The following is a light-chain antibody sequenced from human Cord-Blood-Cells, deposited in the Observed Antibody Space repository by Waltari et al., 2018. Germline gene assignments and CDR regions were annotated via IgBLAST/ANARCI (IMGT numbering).Light chain of an antibody. CDR1: SSDVGGYNY. J-gene: IGLJ3*02. CDR2: EVS. Sequence: QSALTQPASVSGSPGQSITISCTGTSSDVGGYNYVSLYQQHPGKAPNLMIYEVSNRPSGVSKRFSGSNSGNTASLTISGLQAEDEADYYCSSYTSSSTRVFGGGTKLTVL. CDR3: SSYTSSSTRV. V-gene: IGLV2-14*01.